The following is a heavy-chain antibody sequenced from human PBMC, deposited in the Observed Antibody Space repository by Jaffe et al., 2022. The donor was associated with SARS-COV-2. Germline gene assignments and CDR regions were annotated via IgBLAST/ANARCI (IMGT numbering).Heavy chain of an antibody. Sequence: EVQLVESGGDLVQPGGSLRLSCAASGFTFSNYWMTWVRQAPGEGLEWVANIKQDGSEKYYVDSVKGRFTISRDNAKNSLSLQMNSLRAEDTAVYYCARGQWLRQVEPSSPASYWGQGTLVTVSS. V-gene: IGHV3-7*03. CDR2: IKQDGSEK. D-gene: IGHD5-12*01. J-gene: IGHJ4*02. CDR3: ARGQWLRQVEPSSPASY. CDR1: GFTFSNYW.